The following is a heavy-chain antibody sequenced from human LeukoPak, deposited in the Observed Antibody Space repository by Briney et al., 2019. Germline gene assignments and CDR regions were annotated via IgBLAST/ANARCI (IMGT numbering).Heavy chain of an antibody. CDR2: INTNTGNP. J-gene: IGHJ3*02. CDR3: ARGGSRDAFDI. D-gene: IGHD6-13*01. Sequence: ASVKVSCKASGYTFTGYFIHWVRQAPGQGLEWMGWINTNTGNPTYAQGFTGRFVFSLDTSVSTAYLQISSLKAEDTAVYYCARGGSRDAFDIWGQGTMVTVSS. CDR1: GYTFTGYF. V-gene: IGHV7-4-1*02.